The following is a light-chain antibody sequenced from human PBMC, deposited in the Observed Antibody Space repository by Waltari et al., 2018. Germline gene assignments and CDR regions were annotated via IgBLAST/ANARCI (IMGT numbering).Light chain of an antibody. Sequence: EVLMTQSPATLSVSPGERVTLSCRASQNIHDNLAWYQQKPGQAPRLLIYCASTRATDIPARFRGSGSGTEFTLTINSLQSEDLGIYYCQQYNKWPPLTFGGGTKVEIK. CDR2: CAS. CDR1: QNIHDN. V-gene: IGKV3-15*01. J-gene: IGKJ4*01. CDR3: QQYNKWPPLT.